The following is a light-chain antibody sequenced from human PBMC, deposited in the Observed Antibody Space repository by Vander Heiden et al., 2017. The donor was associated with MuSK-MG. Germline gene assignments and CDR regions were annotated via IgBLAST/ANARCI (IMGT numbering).Light chain of an antibody. Sequence: DIQMTQTPSSLSASVGERVTITCRASQNIRTYLNWYQLRPGKAPRFLIYAASVVQSGVPTRFSGSRSGTDFTLTISSLQPEDFATYYCQQTYSSPHTFGGGTRVEIK. CDR3: QQTYSSPHT. J-gene: IGKJ4*01. V-gene: IGKV1-39*01. CDR1: QNIRTY. CDR2: AAS.